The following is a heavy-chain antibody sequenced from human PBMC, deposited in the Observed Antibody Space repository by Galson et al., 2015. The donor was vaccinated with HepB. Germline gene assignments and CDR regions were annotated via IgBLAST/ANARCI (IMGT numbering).Heavy chain of an antibody. CDR2: INAGNGNT. D-gene: IGHD6-13*01. CDR1: GYTFTSYA. V-gene: IGHV1-3*01. CDR3: ARDLLEAAALSS. Sequence: SVKVSCKASGYTFTSYAMHWVRQAPGQRLEWMGWINAGNGNTKYSQKFQGRVTITRDTSASTAYMELSSLRSEDTAVYYCARDLLEAAALSSWGQGTLVTVSS. J-gene: IGHJ4*02.